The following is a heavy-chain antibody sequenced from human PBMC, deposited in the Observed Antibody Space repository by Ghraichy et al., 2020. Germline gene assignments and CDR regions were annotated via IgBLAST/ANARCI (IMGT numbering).Heavy chain of an antibody. Sequence: GGSLRLSCAVSGFTFSSYSMNWVRQAPGKGLEWVSYISSSISTIYYADSVKGRFTISRDNAKNSLYLQMNSLRAEDTAVYYCARERGSSSSGGVYYFDYWGQGTLVTVSS. D-gene: IGHD6-6*01. CDR2: ISSSISTI. CDR1: GFTFSSYS. CDR3: ARERGSSSSGGVYYFDY. V-gene: IGHV3-48*01. J-gene: IGHJ4*02.